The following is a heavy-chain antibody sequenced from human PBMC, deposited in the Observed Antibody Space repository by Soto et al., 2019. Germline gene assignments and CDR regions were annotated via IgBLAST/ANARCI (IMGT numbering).Heavy chain of an antibody. CDR2: ISAYNGNT. CDR1: GYTLTSNG. Sequence: ASVKVSCEASGYTLTSNGISWVRQAPGQGLEWMGWISAYNGNTNYAQKLQGRVTMTTDTSTSTAYMELRSLRSDDTAVYYCARDESLIVGASMPWGQGTLVTVSS. CDR3: ARDESLIVGASMP. V-gene: IGHV1-18*01. J-gene: IGHJ4*02. D-gene: IGHD1-26*01.